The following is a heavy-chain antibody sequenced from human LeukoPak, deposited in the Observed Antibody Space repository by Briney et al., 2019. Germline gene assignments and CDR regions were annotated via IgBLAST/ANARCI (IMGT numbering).Heavy chain of an antibody. CDR1: GFTFSSYW. V-gene: IGHV3-74*01. Sequence: GGSLRLSCAASGFTFSSYWMRWVRQAPGKGLVWVSRINSDGSSTSYADSVKGRFTISRDNAKNTLYLQMNSLRAEDTAVYYCARDFYCSSTSCYQDGIDYWGQGTLVTVSS. CDR3: ARDFYCSSTSCYQDGIDY. D-gene: IGHD2-2*01. CDR2: INSDGSST. J-gene: IGHJ4*02.